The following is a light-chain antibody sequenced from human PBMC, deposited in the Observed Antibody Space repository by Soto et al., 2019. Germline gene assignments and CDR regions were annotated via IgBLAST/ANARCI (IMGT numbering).Light chain of an antibody. Sequence: DIQMTQSPSTLSASVGDRVTITCRASQSIDRWLAWYQQRPGRAPKLLIYDVANLETGVPSRFSGSGSETEFTLTISSLQPDDFAIYYCQQYNSYQLTFGGGTKVEIK. CDR3: QQYNSYQLT. J-gene: IGKJ4*01. CDR1: QSIDRW. CDR2: DVA. V-gene: IGKV1-5*01.